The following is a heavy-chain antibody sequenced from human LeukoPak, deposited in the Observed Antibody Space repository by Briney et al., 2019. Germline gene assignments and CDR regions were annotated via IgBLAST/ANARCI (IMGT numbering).Heavy chain of an antibody. CDR2: INHSGST. CDR1: GGSFSGYY. Sequence: SETLSLTCAVYGGSFSGYYWSWIRQPPGKGLEWIGEINHSGSTNYNPSLKSRVTISVDTSKNQFSLKLSSVTAADTAVYYCARLTVVGAVDYWGQGTLVTVSS. V-gene: IGHV4-34*01. D-gene: IGHD1-26*01. J-gene: IGHJ4*02. CDR3: ARLTVVGAVDY.